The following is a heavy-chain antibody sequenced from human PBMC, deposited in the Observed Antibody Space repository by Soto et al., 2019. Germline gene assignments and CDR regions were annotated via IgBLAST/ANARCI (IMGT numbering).Heavy chain of an antibody. Sequence: PSETLSLTCAVSGGSISSGGYSWSWIRQPPGKGLEWIGYMYHSGSTYYNPSLKSRVTISVDRSKNQFSLKLSSVTAAYTSVYYCSSGAGPTLTQGGFDYWGQGTLVTVSS. J-gene: IGHJ4*02. CDR1: GGSISSGGYS. CDR3: SSGAGPTLTQGGFDY. V-gene: IGHV4-30-2*01. D-gene: IGHD4-17*01. CDR2: MYHSGST.